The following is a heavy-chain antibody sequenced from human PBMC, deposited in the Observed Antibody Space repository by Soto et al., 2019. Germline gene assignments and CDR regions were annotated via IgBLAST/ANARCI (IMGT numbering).Heavy chain of an antibody. CDR2: INHSGST. Sequence: SETLSLTCAVYGGSFSGYYWSWIRQPPGKGLEWIGEINHSGSTNYNPSLKSRVTISVDTSKNQFSLKLSSVTAADTAVYYCARGVRRRAGWRYGMDVWGQGTTVTVSS. CDR1: GGSFSGYY. V-gene: IGHV4-34*01. CDR3: ARGVRRRAGWRYGMDV. D-gene: IGHD6-19*01. J-gene: IGHJ6*02.